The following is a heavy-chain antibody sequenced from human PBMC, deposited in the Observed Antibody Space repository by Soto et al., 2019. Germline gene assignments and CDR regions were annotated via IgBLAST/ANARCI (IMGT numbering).Heavy chain of an antibody. CDR3: AKVHSSGWYLFDY. CDR1: GFTFSSYA. CDR2: ISGSGGST. D-gene: IGHD6-19*01. V-gene: IGHV3-23*01. J-gene: IGHJ4*02. Sequence: GGSLRLSCAASGFTFSSYAMSWVRQAPGKGLEWVAAISGSGGSTYYADSVKGRFTISRDNSKNTLYLQMNSLRAEDTAVYYCAKVHSSGWYLFDYWGQGTLVTVSS.